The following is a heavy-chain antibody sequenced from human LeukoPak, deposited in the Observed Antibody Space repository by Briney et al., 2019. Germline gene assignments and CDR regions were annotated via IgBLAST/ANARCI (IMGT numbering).Heavy chain of an antibody. CDR1: GGTFSSYA. CDR3: AREPLYYDILTGYFDY. J-gene: IGHJ4*02. Sequence: GASVKVSCKASGGTFSSYAISWVRQAPGQGLEWMGGIIPIFGTANYAQKFQGRVTITADESTSTAYMELSSLRSEDTAVYYCAREPLYYDILTGYFDYWGQGTLVTVSS. CDR2: IIPIFGTA. D-gene: IGHD3-9*01. V-gene: IGHV1-69*13.